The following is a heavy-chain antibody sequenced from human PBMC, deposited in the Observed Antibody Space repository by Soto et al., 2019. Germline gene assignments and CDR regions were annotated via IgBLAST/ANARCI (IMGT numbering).Heavy chain of an antibody. CDR1: GGTFSSYA. CDR3: ARGKLEMATMTLGFFDY. Sequence: SVKVSCKASGGTFSSYAISWVRQAPGQGLEWMGGIIPIFGTANYAQKFQGRVTITADESTSTAYMELSSLRSEDTAVYYCARGKLEMATMTLGFFDYWGQGTLVTVSS. D-gene: IGHD1-1*01. CDR2: IIPIFGTA. V-gene: IGHV1-69*13. J-gene: IGHJ4*02.